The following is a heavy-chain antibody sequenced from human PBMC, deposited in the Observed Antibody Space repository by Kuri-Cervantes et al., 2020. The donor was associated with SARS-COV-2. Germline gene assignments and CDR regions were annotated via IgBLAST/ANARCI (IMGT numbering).Heavy chain of an antibody. CDR3: ARILVDTSFGGVIIPAWFDP. D-gene: IGHD3-3*01. Sequence: SDSTLVKRTETLTLTCTVSGFSISKARRGVIWIRQPPGKALEWLAHIFSNDEKSYSTSLKSRITISKNTSKIQVVLTMTNMDTVDTATYYCARILVDTSFGGVIIPAWFDPWGQGTLVTVSS. CDR1: GFSISKARRG. CDR2: IFSNDEK. V-gene: IGHV2-26*01. J-gene: IGHJ5*02.